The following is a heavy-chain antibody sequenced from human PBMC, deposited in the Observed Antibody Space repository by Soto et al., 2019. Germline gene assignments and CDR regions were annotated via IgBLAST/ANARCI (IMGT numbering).Heavy chain of an antibody. V-gene: IGHV4-59*01. CDR2: IYYSGGT. D-gene: IGHD3-10*01. CDR3: ARPLFGRGNWFDP. Sequence: PSETLSLTCTVSGGSISSYYWSWIRHPPGKGLEWIGYIYYSGGTNYNPSLKSRVTISVDTSKNQFSLKLSSVTAADTAVYYCARPLFGRGNWFDPWGQGTLVTVSS. J-gene: IGHJ5*02. CDR1: GGSISSYY.